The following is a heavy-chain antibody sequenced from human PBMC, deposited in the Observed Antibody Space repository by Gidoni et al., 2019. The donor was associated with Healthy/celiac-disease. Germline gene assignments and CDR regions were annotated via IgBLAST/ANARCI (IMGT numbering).Heavy chain of an antibody. D-gene: IGHD4-17*01. CDR1: GVTFSSSA. J-gene: IGHJ6*02. Sequence: QVQLVQSGAEVKKPGSSVKVSCKASGVTFSSSAISRVRQAPGHGLEWMGGIIPIFGTANYAQKFQGRVTITADKSTSTAYMELSSLRSEDTAVYYCARDLVYGDYGDDYYYYGMDVWGQGTTVTVSS. CDR3: ARDLVYGDYGDDYYYYGMDV. CDR2: IIPIFGTA. V-gene: IGHV1-69*06.